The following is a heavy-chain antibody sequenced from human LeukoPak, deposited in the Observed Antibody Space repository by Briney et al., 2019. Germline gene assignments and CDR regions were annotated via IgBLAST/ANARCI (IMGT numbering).Heavy chain of an antibody. V-gene: IGHV3-23*01. J-gene: IGHJ4*02. CDR3: AAMTTAAANAFFY. Sequence: GGSLRLSCAASGFTFSSYAMSWVRQAPGKGLEWVSAISGSGGSTYYADSVKGRFTISRDNSKNTLYLQMNSLRAGDTALYYCAAMTTAAANAFFYWGRGTVVTVSA. CDR2: ISGSGGST. CDR1: GFTFSSYA. D-gene: IGHD2-2*01.